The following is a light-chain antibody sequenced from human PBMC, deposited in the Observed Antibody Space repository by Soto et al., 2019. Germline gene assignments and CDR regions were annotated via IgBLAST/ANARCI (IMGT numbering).Light chain of an antibody. Sequence: DIQMTQSPSSLSASVGDRVTITCRASQSISSYLNWYQQKPGKAPKLLIYAASSLQSGVPSRFSGRGSWKNFPLTLSSLQPEGFATYYCQQSYSTPFTFGPGTKVDIK. CDR1: QSISSY. V-gene: IGKV1-39*01. J-gene: IGKJ3*01. CDR2: AAS. CDR3: QQSYSTPFT.